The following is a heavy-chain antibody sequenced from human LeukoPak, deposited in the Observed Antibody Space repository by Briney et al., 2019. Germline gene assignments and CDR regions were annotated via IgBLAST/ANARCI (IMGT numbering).Heavy chain of an antibody. CDR1: GGSISGSSYY. Sequence: PSETLSLTCTVSGGSISGSSYYWGWIRQPPGKGLEWIGSIYYSGSTYYNPSLKSRVTISVDTSKNQFSLKLSSVTAADTAVYYCAKGTYDYVWGSYRFPWAYYFDYWGQGTLVTVSS. J-gene: IGHJ4*02. V-gene: IGHV4-39*01. CDR3: AKGTYDYVWGSYRFPWAYYFDY. D-gene: IGHD3-16*02. CDR2: IYYSGST.